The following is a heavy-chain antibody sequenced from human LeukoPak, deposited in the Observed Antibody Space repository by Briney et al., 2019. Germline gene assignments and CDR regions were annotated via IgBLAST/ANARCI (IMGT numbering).Heavy chain of an antibody. V-gene: IGHV4-61*02. Sequence: SETLSLTCTVSGGSISSGNYYWSWIRQPAGKGLEWIGRIYTSGSTNYNPSLKSRVTISVDTSMNQFSLKLSSVTAADTAVYYCARGPMYTSGWYVYWGQGTLVTVSS. CDR3: ARGPMYTSGWYVY. J-gene: IGHJ4*02. CDR2: IYTSGST. CDR1: GGSISSGNYY. D-gene: IGHD6-19*01.